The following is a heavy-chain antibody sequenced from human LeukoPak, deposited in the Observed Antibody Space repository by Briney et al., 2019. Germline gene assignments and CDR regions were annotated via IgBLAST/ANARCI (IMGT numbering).Heavy chain of an antibody. Sequence: SETLSLTCTVSGGSISTYHWNWIRKSPGKGLEWIGFMQDTGNNNYSPSLRSRVTMFTVTSKNQFSLELSSVTAADTAVYYCARDKEHSYGRYFDFWGQGISVTVSS. CDR2: MQDTGNN. CDR3: ARDKEHSYGRYFDF. D-gene: IGHD5-18*01. CDR1: GGSISTYH. J-gene: IGHJ4*02. V-gene: IGHV4-59*01.